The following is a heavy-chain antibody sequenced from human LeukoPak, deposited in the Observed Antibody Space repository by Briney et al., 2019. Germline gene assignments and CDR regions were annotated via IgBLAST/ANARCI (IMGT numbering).Heavy chain of an antibody. D-gene: IGHD3-10*01. CDR1: GHTFTGYY. CDR3: ARDRSGSYSRHYYMDV. CDR2: INPNSGGT. V-gene: IGHV1-2*02. J-gene: IGHJ6*03. Sequence: ASVKVSCKASGHTFTGYYMHWVRQAPGQGLEWMGWINPNSGGTNYAQKFQGRVTMTRDTSISTAYMELSRLRSDDTAVYYCARDRSGSYSRHYYMDVWGKGTTVTVSS.